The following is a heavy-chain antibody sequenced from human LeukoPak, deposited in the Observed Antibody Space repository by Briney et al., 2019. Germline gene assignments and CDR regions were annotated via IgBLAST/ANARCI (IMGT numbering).Heavy chain of an antibody. CDR1: GFSLTSDRVG. CDR3: SHSWGTDWYSGMDV. Sequence: SGPTLVNPTQTLTLTCTFSGFSLTSDRVGVGWIRQSPGKALEWLAVIYGDDDKRYSPSLKSRLTITKDTSKNHVVLTVTKMDPVDTATYYCSHSWGTDWYSGMDVWGQGTTVTVSS. J-gene: IGHJ6*02. CDR2: IYGDDDK. D-gene: IGHD6-19*01. V-gene: IGHV2-5*02.